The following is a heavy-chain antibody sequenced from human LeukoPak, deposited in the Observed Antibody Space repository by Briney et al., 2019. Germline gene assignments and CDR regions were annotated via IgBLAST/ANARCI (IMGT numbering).Heavy chain of an antibody. V-gene: IGHV3-48*03. CDR2: ISSSGNTI. Sequence: GGSLRLSCAVSGFIFSSYEMNWVRQAPGKGLEWVSYISSSGNTIYYADSVKGRFTISRDNAKNSLYLQMNSLRAEDTAVYYCARVPVVGDAFDIWGQGTMVTVSS. J-gene: IGHJ3*02. CDR1: GFIFSSYE. D-gene: IGHD1-26*01. CDR3: ARVPVVGDAFDI.